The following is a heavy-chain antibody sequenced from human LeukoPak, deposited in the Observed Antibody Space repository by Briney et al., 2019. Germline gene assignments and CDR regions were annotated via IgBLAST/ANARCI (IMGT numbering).Heavy chain of an antibody. D-gene: IGHD6-19*01. CDR2: ISYDGSNK. CDR1: GFTFSSYG. V-gene: IGHV3-30*18. J-gene: IGHJ5*02. Sequence: GRSLRLSCAASGFTFSSYGMHWVRQAPGKGLEWVAVISYDGSNKYYADSVKGRFTISRDNSKNTLYLQMNSLRAEDTAVYYCAKGSGSGWYNWFDPRGQGTLVTVSS. CDR3: AKGSGSGWYNWFDP.